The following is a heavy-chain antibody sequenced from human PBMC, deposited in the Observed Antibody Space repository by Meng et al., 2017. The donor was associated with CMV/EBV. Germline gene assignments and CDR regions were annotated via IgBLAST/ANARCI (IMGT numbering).Heavy chain of an antibody. CDR2: IIPILGIA. V-gene: IGHV1-69*10. CDR3: ASAGDITGTGRDYYYYYGMDV. J-gene: IGHJ6*02. CDR1: GGTFSSYA. D-gene: IGHD1-7*01. Sequence: SVKVSCKASGGTFSSYAISWVRQAPGQGLEWMGGIIPILGIANYAQKFQGRVTITADKSTSTAYMELGSLRSEDTAVYYCASAGDITGTGRDYYYYYGMDVWGQGTTVTVSS.